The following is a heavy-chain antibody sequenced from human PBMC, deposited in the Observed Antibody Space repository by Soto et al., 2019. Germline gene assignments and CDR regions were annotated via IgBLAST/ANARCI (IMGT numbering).Heavy chain of an antibody. CDR3: ARDYYDSSGYYLPFDY. CDR2: INPSGGST. CDR1: GYTFTSYY. V-gene: IGHV1-46*01. Sequence: ASVKVSCKASGYTFTSYYMHWVRQAPGQGLEWMGIINPSGGSTSYAQKFQGWVTMTRDTSISTAYMELSRLRSDDTAVYYCARDYYDSSGYYLPFDYWGQGTLVTVSS. J-gene: IGHJ4*02. D-gene: IGHD3-22*01.